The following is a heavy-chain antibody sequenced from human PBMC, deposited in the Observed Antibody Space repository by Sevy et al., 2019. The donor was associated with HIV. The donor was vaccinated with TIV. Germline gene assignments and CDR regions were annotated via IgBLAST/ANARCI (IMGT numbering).Heavy chain of an antibody. J-gene: IGHJ5*02. D-gene: IGHD3-22*01. CDR3: ARGGIVVSNNWFDP. CDR1: GFTVSSNY. CDR2: IYSGGST. Sequence: GGSLRLSCAASGFTVSSNYMSWVRQAPGKGLEWVSVIYSGGSTYYADSVKGRFTISRDNSKNTLYLQMNSLRAEDTAVYYCARGGIVVSNNWFDPRGQGTLVTVSS. V-gene: IGHV3-66*01.